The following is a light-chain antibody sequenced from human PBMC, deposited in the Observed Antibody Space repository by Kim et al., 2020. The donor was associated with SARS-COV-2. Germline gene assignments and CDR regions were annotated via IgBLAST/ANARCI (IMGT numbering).Light chain of an antibody. CDR2: SNN. CDR1: SANIGSNT. V-gene: IGLV1-44*01. J-gene: IGLJ3*02. Sequence: GQRVAISSSGSSANIGSNTVNWYQQLPGTAPKLLIYSNNQRPSGVPDRFSGSKSGTSASLDSSGLQSEDEADYYCAAWDDSLNGWVFGGGTQLTVL. CDR3: AAWDDSLNGWV.